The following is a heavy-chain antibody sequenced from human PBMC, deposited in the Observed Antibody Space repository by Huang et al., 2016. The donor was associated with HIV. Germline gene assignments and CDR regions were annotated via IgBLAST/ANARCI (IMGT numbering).Heavy chain of an antibody. D-gene: IGHD4-17*01. J-gene: IGHJ6*03. Sequence: QLVESGGDSVQSGRSLRLSCRGSGFIFNDFAINWFRQSPGNGLAWIGFVRRKAFGGASKSAPSVKDRFTVSRDEAKNVAFLQMDNLQVDDTAIYYCSPSGDDYFYFYMDVWGNGTTVIVS. CDR2: VRRKAFGGAS. CDR3: SPSGDDYFYFYMDV. V-gene: IGHV3-49*03. CDR1: GFIFNDFA.